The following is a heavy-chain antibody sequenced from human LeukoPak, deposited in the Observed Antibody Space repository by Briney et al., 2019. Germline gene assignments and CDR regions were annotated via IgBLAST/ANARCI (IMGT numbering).Heavy chain of an antibody. J-gene: IGHJ5*02. CDR1: GFTFSSSA. V-gene: IGHV3-23*01. Sequence: SGGSLRLSCAASGFTFSSSAMNWVRQAPGKGLEWVSSIRTSGGATYYADSVKGRFTISRDNSKNTLYLQMNSLRAEDTAVYYCARDRGYCSGGSCYFVDWFDPWGQGTLVTVPS. CDR3: ARDRGYCSGGSCYFVDWFDP. CDR2: IRTSGGAT. D-gene: IGHD2-15*01.